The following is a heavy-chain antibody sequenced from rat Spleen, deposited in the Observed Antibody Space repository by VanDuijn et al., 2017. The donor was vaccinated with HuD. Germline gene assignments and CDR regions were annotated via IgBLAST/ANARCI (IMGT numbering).Heavy chain of an antibody. CDR3: ARKSFKTGYYFDY. D-gene: IGHD5-1*01. CDR2: ITAGGGNT. V-gene: IGHV5S13*01. Sequence: EVQLVESGGGLVQPGRSLKFSCVVSGFTFSNYGMAWVRQAPTKGLEWVASITAGGGNTYYRDSVKGRFTISRDNAKNTLYLQMDSLRSEDTATYYCARKSFKTGYYFDYWGQGVMVTVSS. CDR1: GFTFSNYG. J-gene: IGHJ2*01.